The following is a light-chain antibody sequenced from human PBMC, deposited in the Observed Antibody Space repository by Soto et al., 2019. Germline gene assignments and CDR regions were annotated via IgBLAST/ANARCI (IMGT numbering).Light chain of an antibody. CDR3: QQYGSSPGT. V-gene: IGKV3-20*01. Sequence: EIELTQSPGTLSLSPGERATLSCRASQSVSSSYLGWYQQKPGQAPRLLIYDASSRATGIPDRFSGSGSGTDFTLTISRLEPEDFAVYYCQQYGSSPGTFGQGTKVEIK. CDR1: QSVSSSY. CDR2: DAS. J-gene: IGKJ1*01.